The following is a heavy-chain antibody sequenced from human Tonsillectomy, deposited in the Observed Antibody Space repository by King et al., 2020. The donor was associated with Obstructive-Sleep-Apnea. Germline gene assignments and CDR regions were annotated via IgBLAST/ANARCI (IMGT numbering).Heavy chain of an antibody. CDR2: ISYDEVNK. CDR1: GFTFSDYA. J-gene: IGHJ4*02. Sequence: VQLVESGGGAVQPGRSLRLSCAASGFTFSDYALHWIRQTPGKGLEWVAVISYDEVNKYYADSVQGRFTISRDKSKNTVYLQMNSLRAEDTALYYCARASTSGWTEWGPGTLVTVSS. V-gene: IGHV3-30*04. D-gene: IGHD6-19*01. CDR3: ARASTSGWTE.